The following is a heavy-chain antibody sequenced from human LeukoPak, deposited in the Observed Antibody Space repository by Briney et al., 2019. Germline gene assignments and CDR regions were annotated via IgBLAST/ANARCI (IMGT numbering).Heavy chain of an antibody. V-gene: IGHV3-33*01. D-gene: IGHD6-6*01. CDR3: ARYKGRWGQLVSDY. J-gene: IGHJ4*02. CDR2: IWYDGSNK. CDR1: GFTFSIYA. Sequence: GGSLRLSCAASGFTFSIYAMHWVRQAPGKGLEWVAVIWYDGSNKYYADSVKGRFTISRDNSKNTLYLQMNSLRAEDTAVYYCARYKGRWGQLVSDYWGQGTLVTVSS.